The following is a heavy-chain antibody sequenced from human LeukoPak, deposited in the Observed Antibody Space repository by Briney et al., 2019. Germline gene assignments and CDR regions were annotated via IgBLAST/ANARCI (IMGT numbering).Heavy chain of an antibody. D-gene: IGHD3-22*01. V-gene: IGHV4-4*02. Sequence: PSGTLSLTCAVSGGSISSSNWWSWVRQPPGKGLEWIGEIYHSGSTNYNPSLKSRVTISVDKSKNQFSLKLSSVTAADTAVYYCARSLNYYDSSGDFDYWGQGTLVTVSS. CDR1: GGSISSSNW. J-gene: IGHJ4*02. CDR2: IYHSGST. CDR3: ARSLNYYDSSGDFDY.